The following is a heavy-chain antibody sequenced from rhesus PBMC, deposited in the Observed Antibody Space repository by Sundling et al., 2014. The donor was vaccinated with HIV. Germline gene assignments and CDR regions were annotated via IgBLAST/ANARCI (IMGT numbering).Heavy chain of an antibody. CDR3: ARGGYTMNYGLDS. V-gene: IGHV4-173*01. Sequence: QVQLQESGPGLVKASETLSLTCAVSGDSISTSYWNWIRQSPGKGPEWIGRVSDSGGSTDYNPSLKSRVTFSTDTSKKEVSLKLGSVTAADTAVYYCARGGYTMNYGLDSWGQGVVVTVSS. CDR1: GDSISTSY. J-gene: IGHJ6*01. D-gene: IGHD5-36*01. CDR2: VSDSGGST.